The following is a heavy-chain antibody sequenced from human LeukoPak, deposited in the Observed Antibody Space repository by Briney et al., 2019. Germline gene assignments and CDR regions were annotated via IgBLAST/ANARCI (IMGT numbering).Heavy chain of an antibody. CDR1: GFTFSSYA. J-gene: IGHJ4*02. Sequence: GGSLRLSCAASGFTFSSYAMSWVRQAPGKGLEWVSAISNSGGYTYYADSVQGRFTISRDNSKSTLCLQMNSLRAEDTAVYYCAKQLGYCSDGSCYFPYWGQGTLVTVSS. CDR2: ISNSGGYT. CDR3: AKQLGYCSDGSCYFPY. V-gene: IGHV3-23*01. D-gene: IGHD2-15*01.